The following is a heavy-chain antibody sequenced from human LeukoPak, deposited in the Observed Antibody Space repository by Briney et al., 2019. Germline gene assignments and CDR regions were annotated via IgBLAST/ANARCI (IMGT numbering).Heavy chain of an antibody. Sequence: GASVKVSCKASGGTFSSYAISWVRQAPGQGLEWMGWISAYNGNTNYAQKLQGRVTMTTDTSTSTAYMELRSLRSDDTAVYYCARDLARVARFLEWLSHYYYGMDVWGQGTTVTVSS. CDR3: ARDLARVARFLEWLSHYYYGMDV. CDR2: ISAYNGNT. J-gene: IGHJ6*02. D-gene: IGHD3-3*01. V-gene: IGHV1-18*01. CDR1: GGTFSSYA.